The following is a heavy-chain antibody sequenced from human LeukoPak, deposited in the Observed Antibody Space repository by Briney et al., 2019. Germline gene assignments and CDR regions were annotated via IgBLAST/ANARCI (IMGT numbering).Heavy chain of an antibody. CDR3: ARGSRFWSGYSR. V-gene: IGHV4-59*02. D-gene: IGHD3-3*01. J-gene: IGHJ4*02. CDR2: IYYSGST. Sequence: SETLSLTCTISGGSVSDYYWSWIRQSPGKGLEWIGYIYYSGSTNYNPSLKSRVTISVDTSKNQFSLKLSSVTAAVTAVYYCARGSRFWSGYSRWGQGTLVTVSS. CDR1: GGSVSDYY.